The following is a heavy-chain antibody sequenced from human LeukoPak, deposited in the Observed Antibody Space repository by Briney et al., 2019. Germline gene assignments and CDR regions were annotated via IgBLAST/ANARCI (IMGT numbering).Heavy chain of an antibody. CDR1: GGTFSSYA. D-gene: IGHD1-26*01. CDR3: ARGGGQVGATKQPFDY. Sequence: SSVKVSCKASGGTFSSYAISWVRQAPGQGLEWMGGIIPIFGTANYAQKFQGRVTITADESTSTAYMELSSLRSEDTAVYYCARGGGQVGATKQPFDYWGQGTLVTVSS. J-gene: IGHJ4*02. CDR2: IIPIFGTA. V-gene: IGHV1-69*01.